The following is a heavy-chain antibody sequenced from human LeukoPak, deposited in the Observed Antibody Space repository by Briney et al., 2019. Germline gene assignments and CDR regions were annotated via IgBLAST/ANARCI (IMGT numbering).Heavy chain of an antibody. CDR1: GFTFDDYA. CDR3: ARRGAADYYYYYMDV. CDR2: ISWNSGSI. D-gene: IGHD1-26*01. J-gene: IGHJ6*03. V-gene: IGHV3-9*01. Sequence: SMRLSCAASGFTFDDYAMHWVRQAPGKGLEWVSGISWNSGSIGYADSVKGRFTISRDNAKNSLYLQMNSLRAEDTAVYYCARRGAADYYYYYMDVWGKGTTVTVSS.